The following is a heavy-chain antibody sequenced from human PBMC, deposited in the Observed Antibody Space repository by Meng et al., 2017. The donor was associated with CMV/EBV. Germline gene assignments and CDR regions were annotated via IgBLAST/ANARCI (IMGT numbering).Heavy chain of an antibody. CDR3: ARESTYCSSTSCYYYYGMDV. J-gene: IGHJ6*02. D-gene: IGHD2-2*01. CDR1: GYTFTSYA. V-gene: IGHV1-2*02. CDR2: INPNSGGT. Sequence: ASVKVSCKASGYTFTSYAMHWVRQAPGQGLEWMGWINPNSGGTNYAQKFQGRVTMTRDTSISTAYMELSRLRSDDTAVYYCARESTYCSSTSCYYYYGMDVWGQGTTVTVSS.